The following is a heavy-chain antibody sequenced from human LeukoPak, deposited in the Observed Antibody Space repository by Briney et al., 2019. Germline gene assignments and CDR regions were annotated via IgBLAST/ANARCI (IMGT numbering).Heavy chain of an antibody. CDR2: ISSSGSTI. CDR3: ARARRYCSSTSCYYFDY. D-gene: IGHD2-2*01. J-gene: IGHJ4*02. Sequence: PGGSLRLSCAASGFTFSSYSMNWVRQAPGKGLEWVSYISSSGSTIYYADSVKGRFTISRDNAKNSLYLQMNSLRAEDTAVYYCARARRYCSSTSCYYFDYWGQGTLVTVSS. V-gene: IGHV3-48*04. CDR1: GFTFSSYS.